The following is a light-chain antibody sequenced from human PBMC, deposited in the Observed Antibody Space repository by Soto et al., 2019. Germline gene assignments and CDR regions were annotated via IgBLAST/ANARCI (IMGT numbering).Light chain of an antibody. CDR3: QQYGSSPLT. V-gene: IGKV3-20*01. J-gene: IGKJ4*01. CDR2: GAS. Sequence: ENVLTQSPGSFSFSPGERATLSCRASQSVSSSYLAWYRQRPGQAPRLLIYGASSRATGIPDRFSGSGSGTDFTLTISRLEPEDFAVYYCQQYGSSPLTFGGGTKVDIK. CDR1: QSVSSSY.